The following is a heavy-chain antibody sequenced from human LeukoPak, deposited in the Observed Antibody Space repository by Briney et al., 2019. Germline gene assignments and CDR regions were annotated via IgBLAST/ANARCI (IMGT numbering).Heavy chain of an antibody. Sequence: SETLSLTCAVSGYSISSGYYWGWIRPPPGKGLEWIGSIYHSGSTYYNPSLKSRVTISVDTSKNQFSLKLSSVTAADTAVYYCAREGDSGSYFKGEDFDYWGQGTLVTVSS. CDR2: IYHSGST. CDR1: GYSISSGYY. D-gene: IGHD1-26*01. V-gene: IGHV4-38-2*02. J-gene: IGHJ4*02. CDR3: AREGDSGSYFKGEDFDY.